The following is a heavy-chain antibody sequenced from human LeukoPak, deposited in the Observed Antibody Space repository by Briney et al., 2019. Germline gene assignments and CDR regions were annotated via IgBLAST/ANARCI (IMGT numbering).Heavy chain of an antibody. J-gene: IGHJ6*02. CDR2: IHYSGTT. V-gene: IGHV4-59*01. CDR1: GGSISSYY. D-gene: IGHD1-26*01. Sequence: PSETLSLTCTVSGGSISSYYWTWIRQPPEKGLEWIGFIHYSGTTNYKPSLRSRVTMSVDTSKNQFSLNLSSVTAPDTAVYYCARGVGAPSFYYYYGMDVWGQGTTVTVSS. CDR3: ARGVGAPSFYYYYGMDV.